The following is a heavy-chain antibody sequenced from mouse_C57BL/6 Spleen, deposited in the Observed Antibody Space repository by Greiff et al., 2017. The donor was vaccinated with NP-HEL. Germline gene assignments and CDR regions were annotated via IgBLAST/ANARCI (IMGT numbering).Heavy chain of an antibody. V-gene: IGHV5-4*01. CDR1: GFTFSSYA. J-gene: IGHJ2*01. CDR2: ISDGGSYT. D-gene: IGHD1-1*01. CDR3: ARDLLRGNTGFDY. Sequence: EVQGVESGGGLVKPGGSLKLSCAASGFTFSSYAMSWVRQTPEKRLEWVATISDGGSYTYYPDNVKGRFTISRDNAKNNLYLQMSHLKSEDTAMYYCARDLLRGNTGFDYWGQGTTLTVSS.